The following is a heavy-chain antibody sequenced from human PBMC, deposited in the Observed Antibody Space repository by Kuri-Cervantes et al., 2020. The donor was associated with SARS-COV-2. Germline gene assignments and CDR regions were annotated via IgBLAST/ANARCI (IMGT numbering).Heavy chain of an antibody. J-gene: IGHJ4*02. D-gene: IGHD5-12*01. Sequence: GSLRLSCTVSGGSISSYYWSWIRQPAGKGLEWIGRIYTSGSTNYNPSLKSQVTISVDTSKNQFSLKLSSVTAADTAVYYCASGLGLPLDYWGQGTLVTVSS. V-gene: IGHV4-4*07. CDR1: GGSISSYY. CDR3: ASGLGLPLDY. CDR2: IYTSGST.